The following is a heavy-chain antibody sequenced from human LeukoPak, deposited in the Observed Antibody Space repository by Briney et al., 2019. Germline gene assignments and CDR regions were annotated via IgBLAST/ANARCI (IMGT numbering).Heavy chain of an antibody. CDR1: GFTFSSYG. D-gene: IGHD6-19*01. V-gene: IGHV3-30*02. CDR2: IRYDGSNK. CDR3: ARTGYSSGSSLDY. J-gene: IGHJ4*02. Sequence: GGSLRLSCAASGFTFSSYGMHWVRQAPGKGLEWVAFIRYDGSNKYYADSVKGRFTISRDNSKNTLYLQMNSLRAEDTAVYYCARTGYSSGSSLDYWGQGTLVTVSS.